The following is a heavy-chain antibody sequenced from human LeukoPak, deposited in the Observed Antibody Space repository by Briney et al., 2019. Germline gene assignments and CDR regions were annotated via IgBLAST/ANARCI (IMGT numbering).Heavy chain of an antibody. V-gene: IGHV1-69*05. D-gene: IGHD5-12*01. CDR2: IIPIFGTA. Sequence: SVKVSCKASGGTFSGYAISWVRQAPGQGLEWMGGIIPIFGTANYAQKFQGRVTITTDESTRTAYMELSSLRSEDTAVYYCARSPLSGYDYFDYWGQGTLVTVSS. J-gene: IGHJ4*02. CDR1: GGTFSGYA. CDR3: ARSPLSGYDYFDY.